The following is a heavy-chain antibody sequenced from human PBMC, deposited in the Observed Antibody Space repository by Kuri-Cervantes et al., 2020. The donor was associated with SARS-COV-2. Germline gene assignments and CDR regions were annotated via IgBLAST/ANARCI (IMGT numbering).Heavy chain of an antibody. D-gene: IGHD2-2*01. J-gene: IGHJ6*03. V-gene: IGHV3-7*04. CDR1: GFTFSSYW. Sequence: GESLKISCAASGFTFSSYWMSWARQAPGKGLEWVANIKQDGSEKYYVDSVKGRFTISRDNAKNSLYLQMNSLRAEDTAVYYCARGEYCSSTSCYYYYYMDVWGKGTTVTVSS. CDR3: ARGEYCSSTSCYYYYYMDV. CDR2: IKQDGSEK.